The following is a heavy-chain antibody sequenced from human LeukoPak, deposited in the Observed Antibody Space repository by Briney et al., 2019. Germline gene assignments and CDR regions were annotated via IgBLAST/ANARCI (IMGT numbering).Heavy chain of an antibody. D-gene: IGHD3-22*01. V-gene: IGHV3-30-3*01. Sequence: PGRSLRLSCAASGFTFSNYAMHWVRQAPGKGLEWVAVISYDGSNKYYADSVKGRFTISRDNSKNTLYLQMNSLRAEDTAVYYCARDLDLGYYDSSGYEGTFDYWGQGTLVTVSS. J-gene: IGHJ4*02. CDR1: GFTFSNYA. CDR2: ISYDGSNK. CDR3: ARDLDLGYYDSSGYEGTFDY.